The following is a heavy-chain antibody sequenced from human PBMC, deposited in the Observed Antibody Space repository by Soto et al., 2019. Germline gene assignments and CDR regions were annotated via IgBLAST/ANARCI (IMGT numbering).Heavy chain of an antibody. CDR3: TTDLWYGYLPEPDY. CDR1: GFTFSNAW. V-gene: IGHV3-15*01. Sequence: PGGSLRLSCAASGFTFSNAWMSWVRQAPGKGLEWVGRIKSKTDGGTTDYAAPVKGRFTISRDDSKNTLYLQMNSLKTEDTAVYYCTTDLWYGYLPEPDYWGQGTLVTVSS. D-gene: IGHD4-17*01. J-gene: IGHJ4*02. CDR2: IKSKTDGGTT.